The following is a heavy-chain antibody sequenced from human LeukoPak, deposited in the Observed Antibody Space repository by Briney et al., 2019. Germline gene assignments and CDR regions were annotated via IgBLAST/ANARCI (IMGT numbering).Heavy chain of an antibody. CDR1: GGSISSGGYS. Sequence: SETLSLTCAVSGGSISSGGYSWSWIRQPPGKGLEWIGYIYHSGSTYYNPSLKSRVTISVDTSKNQFSLKLSSVTAADTAVYYCARQRNDRWLQFGPLDYWGQGTLVTVSS. V-gene: IGHV4-30-2*03. CDR3: ARQRNDRWLQFGPLDY. CDR2: IYHSGST. D-gene: IGHD5-24*01. J-gene: IGHJ4*02.